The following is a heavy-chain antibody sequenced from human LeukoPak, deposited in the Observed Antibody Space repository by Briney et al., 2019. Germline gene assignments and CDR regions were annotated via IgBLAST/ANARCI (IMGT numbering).Heavy chain of an antibody. CDR3: AREMVDSRNYDILTGLGLSFDY. V-gene: IGHV3-23*01. J-gene: IGHJ4*02. D-gene: IGHD3-9*01. Sequence: GGSLRLSCAASGFTFSSYAMSWVRQAPGKGLEWVSAISGSGGSTYYADSVKGRFTISRDNSKNTLYLQMNSLRAEDTAVYYCAREMVDSRNYDILTGLGLSFDYWGQGTLVTVSS. CDR2: ISGSGGST. CDR1: GFTFSSYA.